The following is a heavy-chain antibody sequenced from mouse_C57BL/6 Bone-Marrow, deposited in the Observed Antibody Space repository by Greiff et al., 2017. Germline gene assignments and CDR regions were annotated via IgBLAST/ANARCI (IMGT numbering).Heavy chain of an antibody. CDR2: ISNGGGSN. Sequence: EVKAVESGGGLVQPGGSLKLCCAASGFTFSDYYLYWVRQTPEKRLEWVAYISNGGGSNYYPDTVKGRFTFSRDNANNTLYRQISRLKSEDTAMYYCARQYYGSSYAWCAYWGQGTLVTVSA. CDR1: GFTFSDYY. CDR3: ARQYYGSSYAWCAY. D-gene: IGHD1-1*01. J-gene: IGHJ3*01. V-gene: IGHV5-12*01.